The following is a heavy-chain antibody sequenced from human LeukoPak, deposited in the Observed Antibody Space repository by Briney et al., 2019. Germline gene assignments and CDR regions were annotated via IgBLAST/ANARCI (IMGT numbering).Heavy chain of an antibody. J-gene: IGHJ4*02. D-gene: IGHD2-15*01. CDR3: ARDIGWTKGPFDY. V-gene: IGHV4-38-2*01. CDR2: IFHDGRT. Sequence: SETLSLTCEVSGYSTSSGYFWAWIRQSPGKGLEVIAGIFHDGRTYYNPSVQSRVTISVDTFRNRFSLKLKSVTAADAAVYYCARDIGWTKGPFDYWGQGTLVTVSS. CDR1: GYSTSSGYF.